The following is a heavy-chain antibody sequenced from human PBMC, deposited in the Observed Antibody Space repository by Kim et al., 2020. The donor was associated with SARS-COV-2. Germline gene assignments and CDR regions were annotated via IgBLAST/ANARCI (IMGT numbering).Heavy chain of an antibody. J-gene: IGHJ3*02. D-gene: IGHD1-7*01. Sequence: GGSLRLSCAASGFTFSSYGMHWVRQAPGKGLEWVAVISYDGSNKYYADSVKGRFTISRDNSKNTLYLQMNSLRAEDTAVYYCAKDFSPPPLRGELDGNAFDIWGQGTMVTVSS. V-gene: IGHV3-30*18. CDR2: ISYDGSNK. CDR1: GFTFSSYG. CDR3: AKDFSPPPLRGELDGNAFDI.